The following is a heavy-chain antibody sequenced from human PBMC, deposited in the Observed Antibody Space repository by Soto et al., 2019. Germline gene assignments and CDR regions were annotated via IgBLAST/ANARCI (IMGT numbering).Heavy chain of an antibody. Sequence: PSETLSLTCTVSGGSISSSSYYWGWIRQPPGKGLEWIGSIYYSGSTYYNPSLKSRVTIFVDTSKNQFSLKLSSVTAADTAVYYCASATRSYDFWSGYYLNGMDVWGQGTTVTVSS. J-gene: IGHJ6*02. V-gene: IGHV4-39*01. CDR3: ASATRSYDFWSGYYLNGMDV. CDR2: IYYSGST. CDR1: GGSISSSSYY. D-gene: IGHD3-3*01.